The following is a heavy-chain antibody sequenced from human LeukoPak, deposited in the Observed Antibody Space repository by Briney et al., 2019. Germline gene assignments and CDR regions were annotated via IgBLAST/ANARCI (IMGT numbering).Heavy chain of an antibody. Sequence: GGSLRLSCTASGFTFDEFGFSWVRQAPGKGLEWVSGINWNGATAAYADAVKGRLTMSRDNAKASVYLEMNSLRAEDTGFYFCCRSVGTSVPHFFDDWGQGTLVNVSS. V-gene: IGHV3-20*04. D-gene: IGHD7-27*01. CDR2: INWNGATA. J-gene: IGHJ4*02. CDR3: CRSVGTSVPHFFDD. CDR1: GFTFDEFG.